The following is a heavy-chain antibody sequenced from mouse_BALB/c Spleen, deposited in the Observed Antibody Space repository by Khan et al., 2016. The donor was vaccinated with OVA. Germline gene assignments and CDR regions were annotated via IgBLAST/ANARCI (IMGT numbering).Heavy chain of an antibody. V-gene: IGHV5-6*01. CDR1: GFTFSTYG. D-gene: IGHD1-1*01. Sequence: EVQLVESGGDLVKPGGSLKLSCAASGFTFSTYGMSWVRQTPEKRLEWVATISTGGTYTYYQDSVKGRFTISRDNAKNTLYLQLSSLKSEDTSLYYWSRLAYYYNSEGFAYWGQGTLVTVSA. CDR2: ISTGGTYT. J-gene: IGHJ3*01. CDR3: SRLAYYYNSEGFAY.